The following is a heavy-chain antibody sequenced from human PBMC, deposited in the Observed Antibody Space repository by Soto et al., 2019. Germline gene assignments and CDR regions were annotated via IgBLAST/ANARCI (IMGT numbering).Heavy chain of an antibody. CDR2: ISGYNGNT. J-gene: IGHJ6*02. CDR1: GYSFHTYA. Sequence: QVQLVQSGAEVKKLGTSVNVSCKASGYSFHTYAISWVRQAPGQGLEWVGWISGYNGNTNYAQKCQGRVTLTTDTSTKTAFMELRSLTGDDTAVYYCAREYGMDVWGQGTTVTVSS. V-gene: IGHV1-18*01. CDR3: AREYGMDV.